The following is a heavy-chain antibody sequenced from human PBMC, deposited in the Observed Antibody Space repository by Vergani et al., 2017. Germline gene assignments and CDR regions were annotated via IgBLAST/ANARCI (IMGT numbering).Heavy chain of an antibody. CDR1: GGSISSGSYY. CDR2: IYTSGST. J-gene: IGHJ4*02. CDR3: ARGRYIDWLLPLDY. D-gene: IGHD3-9*01. Sequence: QVQLQESCPGLVKPSQTLSLTCTVSGGSISSGSYYWSWIRQPAGKGLEWIGRIYTSGSTNYNPSLKSRVTISVDTSKKQFSLKLSSVTAADTAVYYCARGRYIDWLLPLDYWGQGTLVTVSS. V-gene: IGHV4-61*02.